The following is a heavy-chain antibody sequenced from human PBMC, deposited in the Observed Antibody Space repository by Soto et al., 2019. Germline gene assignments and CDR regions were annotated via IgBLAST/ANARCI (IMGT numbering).Heavy chain of an antibody. CDR2: INGDGSST. J-gene: IGHJ4*02. D-gene: IGHD1-26*01. CDR3: TRDNPVGATNY. CDR1: GFTFSSYW. Sequence: PGGSLRLSCAASGFTFSSYWMHWVRQAPGKGLVWVSRINGDGSSTSYADSVKGRFTISRDNAKNTLYLQMNSLRAEDTAVYYCTRDNPVGATNYWGQGTLVTVSS. V-gene: IGHV3-74*01.